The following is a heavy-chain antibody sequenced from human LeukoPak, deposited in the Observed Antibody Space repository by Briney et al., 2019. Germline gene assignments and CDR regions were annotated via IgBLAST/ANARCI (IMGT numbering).Heavy chain of an antibody. Sequence: SETLSLTCTVSGDSIGSSNYYWGWIRQPPGRGLEWIGSVFYTGSAYYNSSLKSRVIISVDTSKNQFSLRLNSVTAADMAVYYCIRQWLWRAVWGKGTTVTVSS. V-gene: IGHV4-39*07. CDR3: IRQWLWRAV. CDR1: GDSIGSSNYY. CDR2: VFYTGSA. J-gene: IGHJ6*03. D-gene: IGHD6-19*01.